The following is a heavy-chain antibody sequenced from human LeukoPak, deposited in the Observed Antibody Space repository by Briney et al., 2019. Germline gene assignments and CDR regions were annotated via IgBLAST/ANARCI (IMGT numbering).Heavy chain of an antibody. CDR3: ARDRADYDSSGYLTGAYFDY. J-gene: IGHJ4*02. CDR1: GFTFSSYA. CDR2: ISYDGSNK. Sequence: PGGSLRLSCAASGFTFSSYAMRWVRQAPGKGLEWVAVISYDGSNKYYADSVKGRFTISRDNSKNTLYLQMNSLRAEDTAVYYCARDRADYDSSGYLTGAYFDYWGQGTLVTVSS. D-gene: IGHD3-22*01. V-gene: IGHV3-30-3*01.